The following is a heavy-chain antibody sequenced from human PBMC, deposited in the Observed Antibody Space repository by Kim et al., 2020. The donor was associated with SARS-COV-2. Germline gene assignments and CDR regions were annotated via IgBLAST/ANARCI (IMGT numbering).Heavy chain of an antibody. Sequence: SETLSLTGTVSGGSISSSSYYWGWIRQPPGKGLEWIGSIYYSGSTYYNPSLKSRVTISVDTSKNQFSLKLSSVTAADTAVYYCARHRIAAADTGGTRDFDYWGQGTLVTVSS. CDR2: IYYSGST. CDR1: GGSISSSSYY. D-gene: IGHD6-13*01. J-gene: IGHJ4*02. CDR3: ARHRIAAADTGGTRDFDY. V-gene: IGHV4-39*01.